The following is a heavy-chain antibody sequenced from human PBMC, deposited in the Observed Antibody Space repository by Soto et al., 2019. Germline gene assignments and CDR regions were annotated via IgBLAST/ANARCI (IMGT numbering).Heavy chain of an antibody. J-gene: IGHJ5*02. V-gene: IGHV2-26*01. CDR3: ARTGDFWWFDP. CDR2: IFSNDEK. Sequence: SGPTLVNPTETLTLTGTVAGFSLSNARMGVSWIRQPPGKALEWLAHIFSNDEKSYSTSLKSRLTISKDTSKSQVVLTMTNMDPVDTATYYCARTGDFWWFDPWGQGTLVTVSS. D-gene: IGHD3-3*01. CDR1: GFSLSNARMG.